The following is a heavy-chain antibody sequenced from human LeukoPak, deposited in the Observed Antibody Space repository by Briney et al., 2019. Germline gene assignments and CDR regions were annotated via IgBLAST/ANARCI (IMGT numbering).Heavy chain of an antibody. V-gene: IGHV4-34*01. Sequence: SETLSLTCAVYGGSFSGYYWSWIRQPPGKGLEWIWEINHSGSTNYNPSLKSRVTISVDTSKNQFSLKLSSVTAADTAVYYCARSLVEDIVVVVAATQDWFDPWGQGTLVTVSS. CDR1: GGSFSGYY. J-gene: IGHJ5*02. CDR2: INHSGST. CDR3: ARSLVEDIVVVVAATQDWFDP. D-gene: IGHD2-15*01.